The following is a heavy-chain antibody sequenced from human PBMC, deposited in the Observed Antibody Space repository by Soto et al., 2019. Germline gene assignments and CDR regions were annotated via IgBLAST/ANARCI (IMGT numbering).Heavy chain of an antibody. D-gene: IGHD1-26*01. CDR3: ARFGREAWDLRRIAH. Sequence: LGESLKICCRGSGYNLNGYFITWVRQMPGKGLELIVRIDPSDSYNTYIPSFQGHVTISVDKYINTASLQWRSLRASHTAMYYCARFGREAWDLRRIAHWAHGTFVRVSS. CDR2: IDPSDSYN. CDR1: GYNLNGYF. J-gene: IGHJ4*01. V-gene: IGHV5-10-1*01.